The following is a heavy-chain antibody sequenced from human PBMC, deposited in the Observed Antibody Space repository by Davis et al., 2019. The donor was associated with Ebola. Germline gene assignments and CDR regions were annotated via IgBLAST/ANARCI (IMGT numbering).Heavy chain of an antibody. D-gene: IGHD4-17*01. CDR3: ARAEDDYGEYPDALDI. CDR2: IWSHGGNT. J-gene: IGHJ3*02. Sequence: GESLKISCATSGFTFGDYGMDWVRQAPGKGLEWVAHIWSHGGNTFYADSVQGRFTISRDNSKNMLFLQMSSLRAEDTAVYYCARAEDDYGEYPDALDIWGQGTVITVSS. V-gene: IGHV3-33*01. CDR1: GFTFGDYG.